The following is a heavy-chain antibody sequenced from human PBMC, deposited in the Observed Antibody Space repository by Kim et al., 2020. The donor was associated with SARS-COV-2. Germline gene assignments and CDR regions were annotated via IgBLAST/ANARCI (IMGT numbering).Heavy chain of an antibody. J-gene: IGHJ6*02. V-gene: IGHV3-49*03. Sequence: GGSLRLSCTASGFTFGDYAMSWFRQAPGKGLEWVGFIRSKAYGGTTEYAASVKGRFTISRDDSKSIAYLQMNSLKTEDTAVYYCTRGKGLGGYYGMDVWGQGTTVTVSS. CDR1: GFTFGDYA. CDR3: TRGKGLGGYYGMDV. CDR2: IRSKAYGGTT. D-gene: IGHD3-16*01.